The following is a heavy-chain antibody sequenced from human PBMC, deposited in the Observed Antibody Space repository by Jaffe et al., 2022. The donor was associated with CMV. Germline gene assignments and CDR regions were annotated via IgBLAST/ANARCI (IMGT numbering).Heavy chain of an antibody. CDR3: TRFYDFWSGYYTSYYYGMDV. CDR2: IRSKANSYAT. CDR1: GFTFSGSA. D-gene: IGHD3-3*01. V-gene: IGHV3-73*02. J-gene: IGHJ6*02. Sequence: EVQLVESGGGLVQPGGSLKLSCAASGFTFSGSAMHWVRQASGKGLEWVGRIRSKANSYATAYAASVKGRFTISRDDSKNTAYLQMNSLKTEDTAVYYCTRFYDFWSGYYTSYYYGMDVWGQGTTVTVSS.